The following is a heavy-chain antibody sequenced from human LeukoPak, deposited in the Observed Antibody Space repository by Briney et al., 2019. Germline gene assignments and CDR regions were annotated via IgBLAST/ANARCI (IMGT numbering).Heavy chain of an antibody. V-gene: IGHV3-30*04. J-gene: IGHJ4*02. Sequence: GGSLGLSCAASGFTFRNYAMHWVRQAPAKGLEWVAVISDDGSNKYYGDSVKGRFTISRDNSKNTVYLQMNSLRAEDTAVYYCAKDRYSSGWYSDFDYWGQGTLVTVSS. CDR2: ISDDGSNK. CDR1: GFTFRNYA. D-gene: IGHD6-19*01. CDR3: AKDRYSSGWYSDFDY.